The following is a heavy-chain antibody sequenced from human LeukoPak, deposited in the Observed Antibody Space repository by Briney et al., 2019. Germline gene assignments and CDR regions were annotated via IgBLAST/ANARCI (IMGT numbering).Heavy chain of an antibody. V-gene: IGHV1-18*01. CDR1: GYTFTSYG. CDR2: ISAYNGNT. CDR3: ARDWDFDWLLSDTYYYYGMDV. D-gene: IGHD3-9*01. J-gene: IGHJ6*02. Sequence: ASVKVSCKASGYTFTSYGISWVRQAPGQGLEWMGWISAYNGNTNHAQKLQGRVTMTTDTSTSTAYMELRSLRSDDTAVYYCARDWDFDWLLSDTYYYYGMDVWGQGTTVTVSS.